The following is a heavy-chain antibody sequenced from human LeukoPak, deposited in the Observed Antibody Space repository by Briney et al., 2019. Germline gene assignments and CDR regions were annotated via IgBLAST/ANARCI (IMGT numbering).Heavy chain of an antibody. V-gene: IGHV1-18*01. CDR3: AKASGPSGSSETDY. CDR1: GYTFTSYG. J-gene: IGHJ4*02. Sequence: ASVKVSCKASGYTFTSYGISWVRQAPGQGLEWMGWISAYNGNTNYAQKLQGRVTMTTDTSTSTAYMELRSLRSDDTAVYYCAKASGPSGSSETDYWGQGTLVTVSS. D-gene: IGHD1-26*01. CDR2: ISAYNGNT.